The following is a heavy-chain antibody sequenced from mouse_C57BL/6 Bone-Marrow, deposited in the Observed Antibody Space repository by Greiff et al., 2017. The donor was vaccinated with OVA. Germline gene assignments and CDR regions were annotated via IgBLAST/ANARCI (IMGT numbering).Heavy chain of an antibody. J-gene: IGHJ3*01. CDR3: ARHLWLRRLPWFAY. Sequence: DVHLVESGGGLVQPGESLKLSCESNEYEFPSHDMSWVRKTPEKRLELVAAINSDGGSTYYPDTMERRFIISRDNTKKTLYLQMSSLRSEDTALYYCARHLWLRRLPWFAYWGQGTLVTVSA. CDR2: INSDGGST. CDR1: EYEFPSHD. V-gene: IGHV5-2*01. D-gene: IGHD2-2*01.